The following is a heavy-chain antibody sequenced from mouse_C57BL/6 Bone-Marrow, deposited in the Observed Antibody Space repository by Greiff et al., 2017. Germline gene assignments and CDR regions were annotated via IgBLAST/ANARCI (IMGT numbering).Heavy chain of an antibody. Sequence: EVKLEESGGGLVQPGGSMKLSCVASGFTFSNYWMNWVRQSPEKGLEWVAQIRLKSDNYATHYAESVKGRFTISRDDSKSSVYLQMNNLSAEDTGIYYCTDYYGSSYVDWYFDVWGTGTTVTVSS. CDR3: TDYYGSSYVDWYFDV. D-gene: IGHD1-1*01. J-gene: IGHJ1*03. CDR2: IRLKSDNYAT. CDR1: GFTFSNYW. V-gene: IGHV6-3*01.